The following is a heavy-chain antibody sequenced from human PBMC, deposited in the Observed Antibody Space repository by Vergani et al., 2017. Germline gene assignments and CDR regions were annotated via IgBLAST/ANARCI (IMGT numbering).Heavy chain of an antibody. CDR2: INAGNGNT. Sequence: QVQLVQSGAEVKKPGASVKVSCKASGYTFTSYAMHWVRQAPGQRLEWMGWINAGNGNTKYSQKFQGRVTITRDTSASTAYMELSSLRSEDTAVYYCARDPPEGQQLGTNWFDAWGQGTLVTVSS. D-gene: IGHD6-13*01. CDR1: GYTFTSYA. V-gene: IGHV1-3*01. J-gene: IGHJ5*02. CDR3: ARDPPEGQQLGTNWFDA.